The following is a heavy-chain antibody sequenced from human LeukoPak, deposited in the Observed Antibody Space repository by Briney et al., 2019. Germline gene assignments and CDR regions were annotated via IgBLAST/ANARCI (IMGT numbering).Heavy chain of an antibody. D-gene: IGHD6-19*01. Sequence: PGGSLRLSCAASGFTFSSYWMNWVRQAPGKGLVWVSRINSDGNYTTYADSVKGRFTISRDNAKNTLSLQMNSLRAEDTAVCYCAREYSSGWTSDYWGQGTLVTVSS. CDR1: GFTFSSYW. J-gene: IGHJ4*02. CDR2: INSDGNYT. V-gene: IGHV3-74*01. CDR3: AREYSSGWTSDY.